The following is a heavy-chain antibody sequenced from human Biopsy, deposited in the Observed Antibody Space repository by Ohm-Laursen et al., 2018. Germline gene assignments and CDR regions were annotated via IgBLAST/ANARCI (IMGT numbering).Heavy chain of an antibody. V-gene: IGHV4-39*01. CDR2: IYNTETT. CDR1: GGSISSSTTYY. J-gene: IGHJ5*02. Sequence: SDTLSLTCPVSGGSISSSTTYYWAWLRQPPGKGLEWIGSIYNTETTFYNPSLKSRVTISVDTSTNQVSLKVAFVTAADTALYFCARHPTGFWFDPWGHGTLVTVSS. CDR3: ARHPTGFWFDP.